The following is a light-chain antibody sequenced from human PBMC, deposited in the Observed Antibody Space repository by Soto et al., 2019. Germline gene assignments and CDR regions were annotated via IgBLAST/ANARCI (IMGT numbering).Light chain of an antibody. V-gene: IGLV2-11*01. CDR2: GSN. Sequence: QSALTQPRSVSGSPGQSITISCTGSSSDVGSYNYVSWYQQHPGQAPKFMIYGSNNRPSGVPDRFSGSKSGTSASLAITGLQAEDEADYYCQSYDSSLSGYVFGTGTKVTVL. CDR1: SSDVGSYNY. CDR3: QSYDSSLSGYV. J-gene: IGLJ1*01.